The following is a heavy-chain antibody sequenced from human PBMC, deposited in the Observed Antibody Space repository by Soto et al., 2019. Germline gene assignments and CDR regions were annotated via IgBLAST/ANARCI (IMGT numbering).Heavy chain of an antibody. CDR1: GFTVISDY. J-gene: IGHJ4*02. D-gene: IGHD1-26*01. V-gene: IGHV3-66*01. Sequence: DVQLVESGGGLVQRGGSLRLACAASGFTVISDYMTWVRQAPGKGLERGSVIYSGVNTAYADSVKGRFTISRDNAKNTLSLQMTSVRAEDTAVFYCVRGLLLISGWGQGAQVSV. CDR3: VRGLLLISG. CDR2: IYSGVNT.